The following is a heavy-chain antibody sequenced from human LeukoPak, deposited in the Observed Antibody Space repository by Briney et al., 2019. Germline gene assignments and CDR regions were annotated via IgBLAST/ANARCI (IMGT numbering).Heavy chain of an antibody. V-gene: IGHV3-23*01. CDR2: ISVSGNT. Sequence: GGSLRLSCAASGFTLSSYAMSWVRQGPGKGLEWVSAISVSGNTYHADSVKGRFTISRDSSKNTLYLQMNSLRAEDTAVYYCVRDFRFLEDYWGQGTLVTVSS. CDR3: VRDFRFLEDY. CDR1: GFTLSSYA. D-gene: IGHD3-3*01. J-gene: IGHJ4*02.